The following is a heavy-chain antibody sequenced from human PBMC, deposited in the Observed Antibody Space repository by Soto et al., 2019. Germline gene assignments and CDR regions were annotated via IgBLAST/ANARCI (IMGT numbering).Heavy chain of an antibody. Sequence: SVKVSCKASGGTFSSYAISWVRQAPGQGLEWMGGIIPIFGTANYAQKFQGRVTITADESTSTAYMELSSLRSEDTAVYYCARRGDLVGYYDSSGYYYYYYGMDVWGQGXTVTV. D-gene: IGHD3-22*01. V-gene: IGHV1-69*13. CDR3: ARRGDLVGYYDSSGYYYYYYGMDV. CDR1: GGTFSSYA. CDR2: IIPIFGTA. J-gene: IGHJ6*02.